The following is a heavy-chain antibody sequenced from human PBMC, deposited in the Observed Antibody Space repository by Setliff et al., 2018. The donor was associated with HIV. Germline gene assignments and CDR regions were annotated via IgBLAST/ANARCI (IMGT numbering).Heavy chain of an antibody. CDR2: INDSGST. D-gene: IGHD3-10*01. J-gene: IGHJ4*02. CDR1: NGSFSGYY. Sequence: SETLSLTCAVYNGSFSGYYWTWIRQPPGKGLEWIGEINDSGSTNYSPSLKSRVTISVDASRNQFSLKLSSVTAADTAVYYCARRGENFDYWGQGTLVTVSS. CDR3: ARRGENFDY. V-gene: IGHV4-34*01.